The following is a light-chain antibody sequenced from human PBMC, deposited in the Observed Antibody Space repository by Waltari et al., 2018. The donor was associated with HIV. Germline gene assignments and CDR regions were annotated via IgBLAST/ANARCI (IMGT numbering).Light chain of an antibody. CDR3: QAYDSGRRV. CDR1: RSNIGAGYA. J-gene: IGLJ3*02. Sequence: QSVLTQPPSVSGAPGQRVTISCTGSRSNIGAGYAVHWYQQLPGTAPNLVIYDNFNRTSGVPDRFSGSKSGTSASLAITGLQTEDEADYYCQAYDSGRRVFGGGTKLAVL. V-gene: IGLV1-40*01. CDR2: DNF.